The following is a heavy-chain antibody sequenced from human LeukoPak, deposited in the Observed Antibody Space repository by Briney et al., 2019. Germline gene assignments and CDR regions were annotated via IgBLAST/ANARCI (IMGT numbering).Heavy chain of an antibody. J-gene: IGHJ5*02. CDR2: ISSSSSYI. D-gene: IGHD3-10*01. CDR1: GFTFSSYS. Sequence: PGGSLRLSCAASGFTFSSYSMNWVRQAPGKGLDWVSSISSSSSYIYYADSVKGRFTISRDNAKNTLYLQMNSLRAEDTAVYYCANQEYGSGPVGFDPWGQGTLVTVSS. CDR3: ANQEYGSGPVGFDP. V-gene: IGHV3-21*01.